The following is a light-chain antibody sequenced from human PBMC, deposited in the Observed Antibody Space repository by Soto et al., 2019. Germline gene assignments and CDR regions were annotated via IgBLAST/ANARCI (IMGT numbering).Light chain of an antibody. Sequence: IQVTTSPFSLSASVADRVTITCQASQDINNYLNWYQQKPGKAPKLLISDASNLETGVPSRFSGSRFGTDFTFTISSLQPEDIATYYCQQYDNLPITFGQGTRLEIK. V-gene: IGKV1-33*01. CDR2: DAS. J-gene: IGKJ5*01. CDR3: QQYDNLPIT. CDR1: QDINNY.